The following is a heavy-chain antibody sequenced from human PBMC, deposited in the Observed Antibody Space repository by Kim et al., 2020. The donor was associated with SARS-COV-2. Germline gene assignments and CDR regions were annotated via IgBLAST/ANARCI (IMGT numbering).Heavy chain of an antibody. J-gene: IGHJ6*02. CDR3: ARELGEPRYYGMDV. Sequence: GGSLRLSCAASGFTFSSYGMHWVRQAPGKGLEWVAVISYDGSNKYYADSVEGRFTISRDNSKNTLYLQMNSLGAEDTAVYYCARELGEPRYYGMDVWGQGTTVTVAS. CDR1: GFTFSSYG. D-gene: IGHD3-10*01. V-gene: IGHV3-33*05. CDR2: ISYDGSNK.